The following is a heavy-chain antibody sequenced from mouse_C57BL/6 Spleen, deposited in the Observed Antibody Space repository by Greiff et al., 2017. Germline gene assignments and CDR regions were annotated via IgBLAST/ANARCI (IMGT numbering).Heavy chain of an antibody. CDR3: TRSRDWDGGFAY. D-gene: IGHD4-1*01. J-gene: IGHJ3*01. CDR1: GYTFTDYE. CDR2: IDPETGGT. Sequence: QVQLQQSGAELVRPGASVTLSCKASGYTFTDYEMHWVKQTPVHGLEWIGAIDPETGGTAYNQKFQGKAILTADQSSSTAYMELRSLTSEESAVYYCTRSRDWDGGFAYWGQGTLVTVSA. V-gene: IGHV1-15*01.